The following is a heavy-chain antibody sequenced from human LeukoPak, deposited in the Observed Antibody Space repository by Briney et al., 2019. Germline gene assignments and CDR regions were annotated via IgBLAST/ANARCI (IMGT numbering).Heavy chain of an antibody. Sequence: LSGGSLRLSCATSGFTFSSYGMHWVRQAPGKGLEWVAVISYDGSNKYYAESVKGRFTISRDNSKNTLHLQMNSLRAKDTAVYFCAKDRVLYGDYGPFDYWGQGTLVTVSS. J-gene: IGHJ4*02. CDR1: GFTFSSYG. CDR3: AKDRVLYGDYGPFDY. V-gene: IGHV3-30*18. D-gene: IGHD4-17*01. CDR2: ISYDGSNK.